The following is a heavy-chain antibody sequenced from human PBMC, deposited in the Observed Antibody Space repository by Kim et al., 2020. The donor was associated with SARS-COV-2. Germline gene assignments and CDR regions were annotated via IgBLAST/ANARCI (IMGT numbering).Heavy chain of an antibody. D-gene: IGHD3-10*01. V-gene: IGHV3-49*03. J-gene: IGHJ4*02. Sequence: GGSLRLSCTASGFTFGGYAMTWFRQAPGKGLEWVGFIRSKAYGGKKEYAVSVKGRFTIARDDSKSIAYLQMNSLKTEDTAVYYCFTNYYGSGGYGSGKHYFDYWGQGTLVTVSS. CDR1: GFTFGGYA. CDR3: FTNYYGSGGYGSGKHYFDY. CDR2: IRSKAYGGKK.